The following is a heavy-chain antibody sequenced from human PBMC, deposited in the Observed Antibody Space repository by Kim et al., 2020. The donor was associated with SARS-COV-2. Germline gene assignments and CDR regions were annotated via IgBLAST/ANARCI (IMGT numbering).Heavy chain of an antibody. V-gene: IGHV4-59*08. D-gene: IGHD4-17*01. Sequence: SETLSLTCTVSGGSISSYYWSWIRQPPGKGLEWIGYIYYSGSTNYNPSLKSRVTISVDTSKNQFSLKLSSVTAADTAVYYCARRGDYGGYYFDYWGQGTLVTVSS. J-gene: IGHJ4*02. CDR1: GGSISSYY. CDR3: ARRGDYGGYYFDY. CDR2: IYYSGST.